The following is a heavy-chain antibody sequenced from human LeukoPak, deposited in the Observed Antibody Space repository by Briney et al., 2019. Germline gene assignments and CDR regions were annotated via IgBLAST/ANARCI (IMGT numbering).Heavy chain of an antibody. V-gene: IGHV4-59*01. D-gene: IGHD3-3*01. CDR3: ARDPYYEDAFDM. CDR1: GGSISSYY. CDR2: IYYSGST. J-gene: IGHJ3*02. Sequence: SETLSLTCTVSGGSISSYYWSWIRQPPGKGLEWIGYIYYSGSTNYNPSLKSRVTISVDTSKNQFSPKLSSVTAADTAVYYCARDPYYEDAFDMWGQGTMVTVSS.